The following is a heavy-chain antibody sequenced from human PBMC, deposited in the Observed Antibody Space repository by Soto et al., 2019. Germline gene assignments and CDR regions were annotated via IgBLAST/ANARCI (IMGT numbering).Heavy chain of an antibody. Sequence: VRQAPGKGLVWVSRINSDGSSTSYADSVKGRFTISRDNAKNTLYLQMNSLRAEDTAVYYCARDLYIAAAGFDYWGQGTLVTVSS. V-gene: IGHV3-74*01. CDR3: ARDLYIAAAGFDY. CDR2: INSDGSST. J-gene: IGHJ4*02. D-gene: IGHD6-13*01.